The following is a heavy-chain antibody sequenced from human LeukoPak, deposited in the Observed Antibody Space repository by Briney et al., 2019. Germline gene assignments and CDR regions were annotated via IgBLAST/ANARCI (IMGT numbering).Heavy chain of an antibody. CDR3: ARDLDDILTGPTCPVY. J-gene: IGHJ4*02. Sequence: GASVKVSSKASGYTFTIYGISWVRQAPGQGLEWMGWISAYNGNTNYAQKLQGRVTMTTDTYTSTAYMELKSLRSDDTAVYYCARDLDDILTGPTCPVYWGQGTLVTVSS. D-gene: IGHD3-9*01. V-gene: IGHV1-18*01. CDR1: GYTFTIYG. CDR2: ISAYNGNT.